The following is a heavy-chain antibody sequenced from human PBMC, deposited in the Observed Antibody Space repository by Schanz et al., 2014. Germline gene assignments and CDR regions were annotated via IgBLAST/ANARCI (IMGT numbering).Heavy chain of an antibody. D-gene: IGHD6-19*01. V-gene: IGHV4-39*01. J-gene: IGHJ4*02. CDR2: IYYSGST. CDR1: GDSISSTSYY. Sequence: QLQMQESGPGLVKPSETLSLTCSVSGDSISSTSYYWGWIRQPPGKGLEWIGGIYYSGSTYYNASIKTRATISVDTSNNQFSLKLTSVPAADSAVYYCARLWGGWRSPDYWGQGTLVTVSS. CDR3: ARLWGGWRSPDY.